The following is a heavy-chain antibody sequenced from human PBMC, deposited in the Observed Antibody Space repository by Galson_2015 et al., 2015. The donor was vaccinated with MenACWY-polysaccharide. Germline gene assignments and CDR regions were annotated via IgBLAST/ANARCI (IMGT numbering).Heavy chain of an antibody. V-gene: IGHV3-30*03. CDR1: GFTFSSYG. Sequence: SLRLSCAASGFTFSSYGMHWVRQAPGKGLEGVAIISYDGSKKYYAVSVKGRVTISRDNSKNTLYLEMYSLRVEDTAVYYCARDSLKGEIPAAVSSPWGKGTLVTVSS. D-gene: IGHD2-2*01. CDR2: ISYDGSKK. J-gene: IGHJ5*02. CDR3: ARDSLKGEIPAAVSSP.